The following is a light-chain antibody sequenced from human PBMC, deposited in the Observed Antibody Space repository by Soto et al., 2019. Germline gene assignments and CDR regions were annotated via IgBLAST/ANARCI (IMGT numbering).Light chain of an antibody. V-gene: IGKV1-39*01. CDR1: QTVSNY. CDR2: TAS. J-gene: IGKJ1*01. CDR3: QQTSTLPRT. Sequence: DIPMTQSPSSLSTADSDRVTLVYRASQTVSNYVNWYQQKPGKVPDLLIYTASTLYSGVPSRFSGSGSGTEFTLTSSSLQPEDFATYYCQQTSTLPRTFAQGTKVDIK.